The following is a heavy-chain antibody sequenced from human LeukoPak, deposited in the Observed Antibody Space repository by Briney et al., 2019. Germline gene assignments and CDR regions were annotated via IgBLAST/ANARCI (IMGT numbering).Heavy chain of an antibody. J-gene: IGHJ4*02. CDR1: GFTFSSYW. D-gene: IGHD3-22*01. V-gene: IGHV3-7*01. CDR2: IKQDGSEK. Sequence: GGSLRLSCAASGFTFSSYWMSWVRQAPGKGLEWVANIKQDGSEKYYVDSVKGRFTISRDNAKNSLYLQMNSLRAEDTAVYYCARTYYYDSSGPGDFDYWGQGTLVTVSS. CDR3: ARTYYYDSSGPGDFDY.